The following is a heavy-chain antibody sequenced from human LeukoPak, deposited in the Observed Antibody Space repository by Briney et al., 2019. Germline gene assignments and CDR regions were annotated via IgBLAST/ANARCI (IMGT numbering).Heavy chain of an antibody. CDR3: ARHVPSALRVVVVTSDWYFDL. V-gene: IGHV4-39*01. CDR2: VFHGGST. Sequence: PSETLSLTCTASGGSIINNHYYWGWIRQPPGKGQEWIGTVFHGGSTYYNPSLESRVTISVDTANNQFSLNLRSVTAADTALYYCARHVPSALRVVVVTSDWYFDLWGRGTLVTVSS. D-gene: IGHD2-21*02. J-gene: IGHJ2*01. CDR1: GGSIINNHYY.